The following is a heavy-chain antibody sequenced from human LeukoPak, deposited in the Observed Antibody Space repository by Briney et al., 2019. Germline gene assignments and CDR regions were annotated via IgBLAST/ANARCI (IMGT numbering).Heavy chain of an antibody. J-gene: IGHJ3*02. CDR3: AGDHLALNALDI. V-gene: IGHV4-59*11. CDR1: GGSISSHY. Sequence: SETLSLTCTVSGGSISSHYWSWIRQPPGKGLEWIGYTSYIGSTNYSPSLRSRVTISVDTSKNQFSLRLSSVTAADTAIYYCAGDHLALNALDIWGQGTMVTVSS. CDR2: TSYIGST.